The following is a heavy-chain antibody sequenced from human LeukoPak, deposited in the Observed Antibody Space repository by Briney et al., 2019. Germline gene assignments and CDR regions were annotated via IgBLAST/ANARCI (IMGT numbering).Heavy chain of an antibody. CDR1: GGTFSGYA. D-gene: IGHD2-2*01. Sequence: GASVEVSCKASGGTFSGYAISWVRQAPGQGLEWMGGIIPIFGTANYAQKFQGRVTITADKSTSTAYMELSSLRSEDTAVYYCARDDGCSSTSCYGARAYYYGMDVWGKGTTVTVSS. J-gene: IGHJ6*04. CDR3: ARDDGCSSTSCYGARAYYYGMDV. CDR2: IIPIFGTA. V-gene: IGHV1-69*06.